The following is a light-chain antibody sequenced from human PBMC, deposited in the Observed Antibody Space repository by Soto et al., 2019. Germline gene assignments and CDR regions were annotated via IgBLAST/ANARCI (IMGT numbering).Light chain of an antibody. CDR1: QSISSW. V-gene: IGKV1-5*01. CDR2: DAS. CDR3: QQYNSYSLT. Sequence: DGQMTQSPSTLAASVGDRVTITCRASQSISSWLAWYQQKPGKAPKLLIYDASSLESGVPSRFSGSGSGTEFTLTISSLQPDDFATYYCQQYNSYSLTFGGGTKVEIK. J-gene: IGKJ4*01.